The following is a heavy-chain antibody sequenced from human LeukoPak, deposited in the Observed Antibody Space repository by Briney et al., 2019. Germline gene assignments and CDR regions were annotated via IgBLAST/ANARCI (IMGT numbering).Heavy chain of an antibody. CDR1: GGSFSGYY. V-gene: IGHV4-34*01. D-gene: IGHD3-3*01. CDR3: ARGPSGNYDFWSGYPRLHYYYYMDV. CDR2: INHSGST. J-gene: IGHJ6*03. Sequence: SETLSLTXAAYGGSFSGYYWSWIRQPPGKGLEWIGEINHSGSTNYNPSLKSRVTISVDTSKNQFSLKLSSVTAADTAMYYCARGPSGNYDFWSGYPRLHYYYYMDVWGKGTTVTVSS.